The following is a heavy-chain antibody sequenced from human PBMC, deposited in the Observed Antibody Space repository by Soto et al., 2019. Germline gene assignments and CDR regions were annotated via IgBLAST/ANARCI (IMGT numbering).Heavy chain of an antibody. CDR3: TTAIWFAITYAMDV. V-gene: IGHV5-51*01. D-gene: IGHD3-10*01. CDR1: YW. CDR2: IYPGDSYT. J-gene: IGHJ6*02. Sequence: YWIGWVRHMPVKGLEWMGIIYPGDSYTRYSPSFQGQVTISADKSISTAYLQMNSLKTEDTAVYYCTTAIWFAITYAMDVWGQGTTVTVSS.